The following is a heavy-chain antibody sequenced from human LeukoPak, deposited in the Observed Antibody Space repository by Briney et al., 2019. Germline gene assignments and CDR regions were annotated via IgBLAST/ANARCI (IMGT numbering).Heavy chain of an antibody. D-gene: IGHD5-24*01. V-gene: IGHV4-4*09. CDR2: IYTSGST. J-gene: IGHJ2*01. CDR3: ARHFVEMATIEEILYFDL. Sequence: SETLSLTCTVSGGSISSYYWSWIRQPPGKGLEWIGYIYTSGSTNYNPSLKSRVTISVDTSKNQFSLKLSSVTAADTAVYYCARHFVEMATIEEILYFDLWGRGTLVTVSS. CDR1: GGSISSYY.